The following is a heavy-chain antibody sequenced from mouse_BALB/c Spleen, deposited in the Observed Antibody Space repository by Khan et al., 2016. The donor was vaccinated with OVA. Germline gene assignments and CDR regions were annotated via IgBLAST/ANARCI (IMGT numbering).Heavy chain of an antibody. CDR2: ILPGSGRN. V-gene: IGHV1-9*01. Sequence: VQLQESGAELMKPGASVKISCKATGYTFSSYWIEWVKQRPGHGLEWIGEILPGSGRNNYNEKFKGKATFTADTSSNTAYMQLSNLTSDESAVYYGARGNYYGSSSWFGYWGQGTLVTVSA. CDR3: ARGNYYGSSSWFGY. J-gene: IGHJ3*01. CDR1: GYTFSSYW. D-gene: IGHD1-1*01.